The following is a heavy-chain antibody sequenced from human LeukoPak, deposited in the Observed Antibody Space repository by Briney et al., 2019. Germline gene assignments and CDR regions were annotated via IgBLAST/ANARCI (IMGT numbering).Heavy chain of an antibody. Sequence: ASVKVSCKASGYTFTSYDINWVRQATGQGLEWMGWMNPNSGNTGYAQKFQGRVTMTRYTSISTAYMELSSLRSEDTAVYYCARSRSASLTIFGVVIIDYYYYGMDVWGQGTTVTVSS. CDR3: ARSRSASLTIFGVVIIDYYYYGMDV. V-gene: IGHV1-8*01. J-gene: IGHJ6*02. CDR1: GYTFTSYD. CDR2: MNPNSGNT. D-gene: IGHD3-3*01.